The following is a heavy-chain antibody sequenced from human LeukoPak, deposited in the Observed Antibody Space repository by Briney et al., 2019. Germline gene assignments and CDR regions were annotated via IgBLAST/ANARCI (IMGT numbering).Heavy chain of an antibody. CDR1: GFTFDDYA. Sequence: GGPLRLSCAASGFTFDDYAMHWVRQAPGKGLEWVSLISWDGGSTYYADSVKGRFTISRDNSKNSLYLQMNSLRAEDTALYYCAKDISGLAYSSSWYYFDYWGQGTLVTVSS. V-gene: IGHV3-43D*03. J-gene: IGHJ4*02. CDR3: AKDISGLAYSSSWYYFDY. D-gene: IGHD6-13*01. CDR2: ISWDGGST.